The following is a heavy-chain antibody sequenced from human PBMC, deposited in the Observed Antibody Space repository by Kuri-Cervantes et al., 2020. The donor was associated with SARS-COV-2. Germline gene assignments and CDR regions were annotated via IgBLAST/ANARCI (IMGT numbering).Heavy chain of an antibody. D-gene: IGHD1-26*01. V-gene: IGHV3-30*03. CDR1: GFTFRTYA. CDR3: ARARFSGSYSAGYFQH. J-gene: IGHJ1*01. Sequence: GESLKISCAASGFTFRTYAMHWVRQAPGKGLEWVAVISYDGSNKFYADSVRGRFTISRDNSKNTLYLQMNSLRAEDTAVYYCARARFSGSYSAGYFQHWGQGTLVTVSS. CDR2: ISYDGSNK.